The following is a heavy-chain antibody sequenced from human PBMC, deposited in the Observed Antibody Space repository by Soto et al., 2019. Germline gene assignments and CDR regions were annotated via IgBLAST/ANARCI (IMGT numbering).Heavy chain of an antibody. V-gene: IGHV3-49*03. J-gene: IGHJ6*02. CDR2: IRSKAYGGTT. CDR3: TREGNWNDDYYYYGMDV. Sequence: SLRLSCTASGFTFGDYAMCWFRQAPGKXLEWVGFIRSKAYGGTTEYAASVKGRFTISRDDSKSIAYLQMNSLKTEDTAVYYCTREGNWNDDYYYYGMDVWGQGTTVTVSS. CDR1: GFTFGDYA. D-gene: IGHD1-20*01.